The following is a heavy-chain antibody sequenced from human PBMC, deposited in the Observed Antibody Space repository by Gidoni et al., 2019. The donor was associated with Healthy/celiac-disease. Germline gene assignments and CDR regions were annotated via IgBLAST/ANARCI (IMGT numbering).Heavy chain of an antibody. J-gene: IGHJ3*02. CDR3: AKDRLGGVRAFDI. CDR1: GFTFSSYA. Sequence: EVQLLESGGGLVQPGGSLRLSCAASGFTFSSYAMSWVRQAPGKGLEWVSAISVSGGSTYYADSVKGRFTISRDNSKNTLYLQMNSLRAEDTAVYYCAKDRLGGVRAFDIWGQGTMVTVSS. D-gene: IGHD7-27*01. V-gene: IGHV3-23*01. CDR2: ISVSGGST.